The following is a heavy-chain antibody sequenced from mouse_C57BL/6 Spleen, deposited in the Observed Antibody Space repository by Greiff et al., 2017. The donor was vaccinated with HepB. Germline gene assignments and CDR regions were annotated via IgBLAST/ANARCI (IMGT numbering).Heavy chain of an antibody. V-gene: IGHV1-80*01. Sequence: VQLQQSGAELVKPGASVKISCKASGYAFSSYWINWVKQRPGKGLEWIGQIYPGDGDTNYNGKFKGKATLTADKSSSTAYMQLSSLTSEDSAVYFCATYSNYDGFYAMDYWGQGTSVTVSS. J-gene: IGHJ4*01. CDR2: IYPGDGDT. CDR1: GYAFSSYW. D-gene: IGHD2-5*01. CDR3: ATYSNYDGFYAMDY.